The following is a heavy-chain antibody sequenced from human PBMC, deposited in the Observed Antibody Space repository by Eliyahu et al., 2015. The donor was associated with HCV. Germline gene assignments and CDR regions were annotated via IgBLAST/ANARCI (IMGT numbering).Heavy chain of an antibody. Sequence: QVQLVESGGGLVKPGGSLRLSCAASGFTLSXYYMSWIRQAPGKGLGWISYISGSGNTIYDADSVKGRFTISRDNLKNSLYLQMNSLRPEDTALYYCARGGKSSASRYYYYGMDVWGQGTTVTVSS. CDR2: ISGSGNTI. D-gene: IGHD2-2*01. V-gene: IGHV3-11*01. J-gene: IGHJ6*02. CDR3: ARGGKSSASRYYYYGMDV. CDR1: GFTLSXYY.